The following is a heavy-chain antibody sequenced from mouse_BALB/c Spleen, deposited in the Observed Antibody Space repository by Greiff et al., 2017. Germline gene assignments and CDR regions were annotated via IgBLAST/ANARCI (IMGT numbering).Heavy chain of an antibody. J-gene: IGHJ1*01. CDR1: GYTFTSYW. Sequence: VQLQQPGAELVKPGASVKLSCKASGYTFTSYWMHWVKQRPGQGLEWIGEINPSNGRTNYNEKFKSKATLTVDKSSSTAYMQLSSLTSEDSAVYYCARGGLDGYYWYFDVWGAGTTVTVSS. CDR2: INPSNGRT. D-gene: IGHD2-3*01. V-gene: IGHV1S81*02. CDR3: ARGGLDGYYWYFDV.